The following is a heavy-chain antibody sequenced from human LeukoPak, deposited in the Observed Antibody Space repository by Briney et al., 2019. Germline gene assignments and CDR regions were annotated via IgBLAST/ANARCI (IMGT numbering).Heavy chain of an antibody. J-gene: IGHJ4*02. D-gene: IGHD4-17*01. CDR2: ISYDGSNK. V-gene: IGHV3-30-3*01. CDR1: GFTFSSYA. Sequence: GGSLRLSCAASGFTFSSYAMHWVRQAPGKGLEWVAVISYDGSNKYYADSVKGRFTISRDNSKNTPYLQMNSLRAEDTAVYYCARDDYGDYVPPSFDYWGQGTLVTVSS. CDR3: ARDDYGDYVPPSFDY.